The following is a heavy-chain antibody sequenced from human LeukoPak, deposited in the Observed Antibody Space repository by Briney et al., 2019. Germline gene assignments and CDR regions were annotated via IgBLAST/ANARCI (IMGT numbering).Heavy chain of an antibody. CDR1: GGTFSSYA. D-gene: IGHD5-18*01. V-gene: IGHV1-69*13. CDR3: ASSGNGYSYGYLDY. J-gene: IGHJ4*02. Sequence: SVKVSCTASGGTFSSYAISWVRQAPGQGLEWMGGIIPIFGTANYAQKFQGRVTITADESTSTAYMELSSLRSEDTAVYYCASSGNGYSYGYLDYWGQGTLVTVSS. CDR2: IIPIFGTA.